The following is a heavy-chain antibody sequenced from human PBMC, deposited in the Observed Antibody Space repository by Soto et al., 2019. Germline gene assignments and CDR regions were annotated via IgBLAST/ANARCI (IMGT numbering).Heavy chain of an antibody. V-gene: IGHV3-23*01. Sequence: GGSLRLSCAASGFTFSSYAMSWVRQAPGKGLEWVSAISGSGGSTYYADSVKGRFTISRDNSKNTLYLQMNSLRAEDTAVYYCVKENGYSSSWFEFDYWGQGTLVTVSS. CDR2: ISGSGGST. J-gene: IGHJ4*02. CDR1: GFTFSSYA. D-gene: IGHD6-13*01. CDR3: VKENGYSSSWFEFDY.